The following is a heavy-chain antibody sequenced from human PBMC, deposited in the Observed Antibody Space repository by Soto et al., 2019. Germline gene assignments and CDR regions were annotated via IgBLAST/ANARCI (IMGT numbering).Heavy chain of an antibody. V-gene: IGHV3-23*01. Sequence: SLRLSCAASGFSFGTYVMNWVRQAPGKGLEWVSGISGSGGRVYSADSVKGRFTISRDNSKNTLYLQMNSLRAEDTAVYYCAKDYLSGRFLEWLPDYWGQGTLVTVSS. J-gene: IGHJ4*02. CDR2: ISGSGGRV. D-gene: IGHD3-3*01. CDR1: GFSFGTYV. CDR3: AKDYLSGRFLEWLPDY.